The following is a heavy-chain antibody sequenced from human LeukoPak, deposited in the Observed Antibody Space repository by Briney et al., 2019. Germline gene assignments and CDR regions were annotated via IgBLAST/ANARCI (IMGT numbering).Heavy chain of an antibody. D-gene: IGHD3-22*01. CDR2: ISWNSGSI. Sequence: PGGSLRLSCAASGFTFDDYAMHWVRQAPGKGLEWVSGISWNSGSIGYADSVKGRFTISRDNAKNSLYLQMNSLRAEDTALYYCAKAYAGDSSGYFAFDIWGQGTMVTVSS. V-gene: IGHV3-9*01. J-gene: IGHJ3*02. CDR1: GFTFDDYA. CDR3: AKAYAGDSSGYFAFDI.